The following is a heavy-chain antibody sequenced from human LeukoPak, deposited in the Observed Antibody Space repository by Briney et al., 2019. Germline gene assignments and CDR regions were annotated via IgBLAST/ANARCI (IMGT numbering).Heavy chain of an antibody. CDR1: GGPFSGYY. D-gene: IGHD6-13*01. CDR2: INHSGST. CDR3: AAADTVDY. V-gene: IGHV4-34*01. J-gene: IGHJ4*02. Sequence: KPSETLSLTCAVYGGPFSGYYWSWMRQPPGKGLEWIGEINHSGSTNYNPSLKSRVTISVDTSKNQFSLKLSSVTAADTAVYYCAAADTVDYWGQGTLVTVSS.